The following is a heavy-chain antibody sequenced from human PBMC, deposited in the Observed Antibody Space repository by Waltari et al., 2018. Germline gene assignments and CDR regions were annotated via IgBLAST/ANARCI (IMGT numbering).Heavy chain of an antibody. Sequence: QITLKESGPTLLKPTQSLTLTCTLSGFSVSTNGVAVAGSRQPPGAALECLALIYWDDDKNYSPSLKSRLTIPKHTSKNQVVLTMTNMDPADTATYYCAHFNYRSGRYPHHWGQGTLVTVSS. CDR2: IYWDDDK. D-gene: IGHD3-10*01. CDR3: AHFNYRSGRYPHH. J-gene: IGHJ1*01. V-gene: IGHV2-5*02. CDR1: GFSVSTNGVA.